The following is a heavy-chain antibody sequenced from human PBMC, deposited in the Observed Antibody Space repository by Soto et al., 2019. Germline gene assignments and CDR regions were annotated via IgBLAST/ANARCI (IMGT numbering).Heavy chain of an antibody. V-gene: IGHV5-51*01. CDR2: IYPGDSDT. D-gene: IGHD3-10*01. Sequence: GESLKISCKGSGYIFTSYWIGWVRQMPGKGLEWMGIIYPGDSDTRYSPSFQGQVTLSADKSISTAYLQWSSLKASDTAMYYCARIPAGKADYSGTLTMWVCWFDPWGQGTLVTVSS. CDR3: ARIPAGKADYSGTLTMWVCWFDP. J-gene: IGHJ5*02. CDR1: GYIFTSYW.